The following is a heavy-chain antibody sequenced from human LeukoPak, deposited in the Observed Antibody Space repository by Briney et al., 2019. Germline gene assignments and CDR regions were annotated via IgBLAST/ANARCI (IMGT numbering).Heavy chain of an antibody. D-gene: IGHD6-13*01. V-gene: IGHV4-4*07. CDR2: IYSSGST. J-gene: IGHJ4*02. CDR1: GGSISSYY. Sequence: SETLSLTCTVSGGSISSYYWSWIRQPAGKGLEWIGRIYSSGSTNYNPSLKSRVTMSVDTSKNQFSLNLSSVTAADTAVYYCARGHIAAAGNNFDHGGQGTLVTVSA. CDR3: ARGHIAAAGNNFDH.